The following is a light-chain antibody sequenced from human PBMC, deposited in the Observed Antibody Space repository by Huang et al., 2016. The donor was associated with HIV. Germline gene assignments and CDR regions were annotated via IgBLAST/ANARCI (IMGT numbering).Light chain of an antibody. CDR1: LGLGSD. V-gene: IGKV3-15*01. J-gene: IGKJ2*01. Sequence: EIVMTQSPATLSVSPGEGVTLSCRASLGLGSDLAWSQHKPGQSPRLLIYATTTRATGVPVRFSGSGSGTDFTLTISSLQSEDFAIYYCHQYNNWPYTFGQGTKLEIK. CDR3: HQYNNWPYT. CDR2: ATT.